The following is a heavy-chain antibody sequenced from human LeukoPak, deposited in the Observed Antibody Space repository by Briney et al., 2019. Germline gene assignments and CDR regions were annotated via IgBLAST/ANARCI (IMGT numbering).Heavy chain of an antibody. CDR1: GGSISSSSYY. Sequence: SETLSLTCTVSGGSISSSSYYWGWIRQPPGKGLEWIGSIYYSGSTYYNPSLKSRVTISVDTSKNQFSLKLSSVTAADTAVYYCARVAGSYYNGYFDYWGQGTLVTVSS. V-gene: IGHV4-39*01. D-gene: IGHD3-10*01. J-gene: IGHJ4*02. CDR3: ARVAGSYYNGYFDY. CDR2: IYYSGST.